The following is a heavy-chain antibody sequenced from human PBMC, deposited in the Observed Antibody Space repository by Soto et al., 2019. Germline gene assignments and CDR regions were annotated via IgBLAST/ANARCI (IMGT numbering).Heavy chain of an antibody. V-gene: IGHV1-69*13. CDR2: IIPIFGTA. J-gene: IGHJ4*02. Sequence: SVKVSCKASGGTFSSYAISWVRQAPGQGLEWMGGIIPIFGTANYAQKFQGRVTITADESTSTAYMELSSLRSEDTAVYYCARDPSYYDFWSGHFDYWDQGTLVTVSS. CDR1: GGTFSSYA. D-gene: IGHD3-3*01. CDR3: ARDPSYYDFWSGHFDY.